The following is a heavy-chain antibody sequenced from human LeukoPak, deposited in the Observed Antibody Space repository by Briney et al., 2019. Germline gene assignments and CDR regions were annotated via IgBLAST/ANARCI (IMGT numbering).Heavy chain of an antibody. D-gene: IGHD2-2*01. Sequence: SETLSLTCTVSGGSISSYYWSWIRQPPPKGLEWIGYIYYSGSTNYNPSLKSRVTISVDTSKNQFSLKLSSVTAADTAVYYCARDAVPAAMMDWFDPWGQGTLVTVSS. CDR3: ARDAVPAAMMDWFDP. CDR2: IYYSGST. J-gene: IGHJ5*02. CDR1: GGSISSYY. V-gene: IGHV4-59*01.